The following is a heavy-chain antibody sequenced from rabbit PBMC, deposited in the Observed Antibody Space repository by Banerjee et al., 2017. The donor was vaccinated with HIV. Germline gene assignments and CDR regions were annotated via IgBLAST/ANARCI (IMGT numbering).Heavy chain of an antibody. V-gene: IGHV1S40*01. D-gene: IGHD6-1*01. J-gene: IGHJ4*01. CDR1: GFSFSSSYY. Sequence: QSLEESGGDLVKPGASLTLTCTASGFSFSSSYYMCWVRQAPGKGLEWIACIYAGSSGSTYYASWAKGRFTISRRSSTTVTLQMTSLTAADTATYFCARSVMLLGRFNLWGPGTLVTVS. CDR3: ARSVMLLGRFNL. CDR2: IYAGSSGST.